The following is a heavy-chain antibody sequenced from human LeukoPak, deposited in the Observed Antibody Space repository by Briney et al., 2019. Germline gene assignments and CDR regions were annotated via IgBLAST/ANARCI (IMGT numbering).Heavy chain of an antibody. CDR3: ARSLTPWDSSGSKGDY. CDR1: GGTFSSYA. J-gene: IGHJ4*02. Sequence: SVKVSCKASGGTFSSYAISWVRQAPGQGLEWMGGIIPIFGTANYAQRFQGRVTITADESTSTAYMELSSLRSEDTAVYYCARSLTPWDSSGSKGDYWGQGTLVTVSS. CDR2: IIPIFGTA. D-gene: IGHD3-22*01. V-gene: IGHV1-69*01.